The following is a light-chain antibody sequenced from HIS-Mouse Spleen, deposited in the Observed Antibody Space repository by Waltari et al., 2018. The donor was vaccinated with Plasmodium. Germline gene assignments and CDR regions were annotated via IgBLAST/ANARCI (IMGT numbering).Light chain of an antibody. V-gene: IGKV1-9*01. CDR3: QQLNSYPRRFT. CDR2: AAS. J-gene: IGKJ3*01. Sequence: DIQLTPSPSFLSASVGDRVTITCRASQGISSYLAWYQQKPGKAPKLLIYAASTLQSGVPSRFSGSGSGTEFTLTISSLQPEDFATYYCQQLNSYPRRFTFGPGTKVDIK. CDR1: QGISSY.